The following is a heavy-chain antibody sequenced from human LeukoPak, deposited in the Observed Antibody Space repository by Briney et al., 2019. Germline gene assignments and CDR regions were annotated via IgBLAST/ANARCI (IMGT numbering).Heavy chain of an antibody. CDR2: IYYSGST. Sequence: SETLSLTCTVSGGPISNYYWSWIRQPPGKGLEWIGYIYYSGSTNYNPSLKNRVTISVDTSKNQFSLRLSSVTAADTAVYYCARSPRGGTKTYFDYWGQGTLVTVSP. CDR1: GGPISNYY. D-gene: IGHD1-14*01. CDR3: ARSPRGGTKTYFDY. J-gene: IGHJ4*02. V-gene: IGHV4-59*01.